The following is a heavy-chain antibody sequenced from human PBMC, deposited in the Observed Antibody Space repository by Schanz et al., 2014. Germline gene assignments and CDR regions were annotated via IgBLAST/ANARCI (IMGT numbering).Heavy chain of an antibody. Sequence: VQLVESGGALVQPGGSLRLSCSASGFTFSDHWMSWVRQPPGKGLEWVANIKGDSSEKNYVDSVKGRFTLSRDNAKKTMDLQMNSLRVEDTAVYYCARKTDSSATGDYWGQGTLVTVSS. D-gene: IGHD6-19*01. CDR3: ARKTDSSATGDY. V-gene: IGHV3-7*01. J-gene: IGHJ4*02. CDR2: IKGDSSEK. CDR1: GFTFSDHW.